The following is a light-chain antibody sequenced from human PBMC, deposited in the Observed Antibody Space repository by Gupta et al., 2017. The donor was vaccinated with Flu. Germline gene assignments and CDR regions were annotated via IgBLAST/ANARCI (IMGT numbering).Light chain of an antibody. CDR3: QQDGGSSMYT. CDR1: QSVSSSTY. Sequence: LSLSPGERATLSCRASQSVSSSTYLAWYKQKPGQAPRLLIYGASSRATGIPDRFSGSGYGTDFTLTISRREPEDFAVYYCQQDGGSSMYTFGQGTKMEIK. V-gene: IGKV3-20*01. CDR2: GAS. J-gene: IGKJ2*01.